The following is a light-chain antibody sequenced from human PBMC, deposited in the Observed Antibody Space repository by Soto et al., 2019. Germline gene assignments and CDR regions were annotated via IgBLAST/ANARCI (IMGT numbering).Light chain of an antibody. Sequence: AIRMTQSPSSLSASTRDSVTITCRASQCISSYLACYQQKPGKAPKLLIYAASTLQSGVPSRFSGSGSGTDFTLTISCLQSEDFATYYCQQYYSYPLTFGGRTKVDI. CDR2: AAS. J-gene: IGKJ4*01. CDR1: QCISSY. V-gene: IGKV1-8*01. CDR3: QQYYSYPLT.